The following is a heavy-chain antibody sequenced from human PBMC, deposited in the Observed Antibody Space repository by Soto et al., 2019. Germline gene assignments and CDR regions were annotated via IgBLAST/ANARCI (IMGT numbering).Heavy chain of an antibody. CDR3: AKEKQWLVCAY. CDR2: ISGSGGST. CDR1: GLTFSSYA. J-gene: IGHJ4*02. Sequence: EVQLLESGGGLVQPGGSLRLSCAASGLTFSSYAMRWVRQAPGKGLEWVSAISGSGGSTYYADSVKGRFTISRDNSKNTLYLQMNSLRAEDTAVYYWAKEKQWLVCAYWGQGTLVTVSS. V-gene: IGHV3-23*01. D-gene: IGHD6-19*01.